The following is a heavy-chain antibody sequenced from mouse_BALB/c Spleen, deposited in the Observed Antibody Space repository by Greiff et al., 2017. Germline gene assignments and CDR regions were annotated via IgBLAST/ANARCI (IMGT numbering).Heavy chain of an antibody. V-gene: IGHV1-7*01. CDR3: ARGDGYYG. J-gene: IGHJ2*01. CDR2: INPSTGYT. Sequence: QVQLQQSGAELAKPGASVKMSCKASGYTFTSYWMHWVKQRPGQGLEWIGYINPSTGYTEYNQKFKDKATLTADKSSSTAYMQLSSLTSEDSAVCYCARGDGYYGWGQGTTLTVSS. CDR1: GYTFTSYW. D-gene: IGHD2-3*01.